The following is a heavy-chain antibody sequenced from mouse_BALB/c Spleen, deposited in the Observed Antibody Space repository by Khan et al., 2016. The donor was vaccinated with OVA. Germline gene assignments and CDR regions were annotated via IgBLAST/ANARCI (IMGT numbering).Heavy chain of an antibody. CDR3: ARHNYGPFAY. D-gene: IGHD1-1*01. CDR2: ISSGGDYT. V-gene: IGHV5-9-3*01. CDR1: GFTFSTYA. Sequence: EVELVESGGGLVKPGGPLKLSCAASGFTFSTYAMSWVRQTPEKRLEWVATISSGGDYTYYLGSVKGRFTISGDNAKTLYLQMSSLGSEDTAMYYCARHNYGPFAYWGQGTLVTVSA. J-gene: IGHJ3*01.